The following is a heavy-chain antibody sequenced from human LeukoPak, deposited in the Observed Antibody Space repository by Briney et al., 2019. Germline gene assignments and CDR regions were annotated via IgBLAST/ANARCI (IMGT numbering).Heavy chain of an antibody. CDR1: GFTFSSYG. J-gene: IGHJ1*01. Sequence: GGSLRLSCAASGFTFSSYGMHWVRQAPGKGLEWVAVIWYDGSNKYYADSVKGRFTISRDNSKNTLYLQMNSLRAEDTAVYYCASGEEYFQHWGQGTLVTVSS. V-gene: IGHV3-33*01. CDR2: IWYDGSNK. CDR3: ASGEEYFQH. D-gene: IGHD2-21*01.